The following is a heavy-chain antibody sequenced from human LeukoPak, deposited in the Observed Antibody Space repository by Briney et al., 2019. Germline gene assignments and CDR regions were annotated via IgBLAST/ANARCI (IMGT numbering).Heavy chain of an antibody. J-gene: IGHJ6*02. CDR1: GYTFTSYG. D-gene: IGHD6-6*01. CDR3: ARDFPSLVHDYYYGMDV. CDR2: IIPIFGTA. Sequence: SVKVSCKASGYTFTSYGISWVRQAPGQGLEWMGGIIPIFGTANYAQKFQGRVTITADESTSTAYMELSSLRSEDTAVYYCARDFPSLVHDYYYGMDVWGQGTTVTVSS. V-gene: IGHV1-69*13.